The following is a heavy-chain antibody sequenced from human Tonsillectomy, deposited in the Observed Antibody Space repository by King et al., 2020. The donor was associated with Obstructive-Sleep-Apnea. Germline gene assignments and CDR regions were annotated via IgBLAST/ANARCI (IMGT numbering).Heavy chain of an antibody. Sequence: VQLQESGPGLVKPSQTLSLTCTVSGGSISSGGYYWSWIRQHPGKGLEWIGYIYYSGSTYYNPSLKSRVTISVDTSKNQFSLKLSSVTAVDTAVYYCARDRGYDSSGYSYYFDYWGQGTLVTVSS. CDR1: GGSISSGGYY. CDR2: IYYSGST. V-gene: IGHV4-31*03. CDR3: ARDRGYDSSGYSYYFDY. J-gene: IGHJ4*02. D-gene: IGHD3-22*01.